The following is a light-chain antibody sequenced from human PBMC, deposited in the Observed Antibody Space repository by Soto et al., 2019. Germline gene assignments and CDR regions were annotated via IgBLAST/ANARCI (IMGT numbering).Light chain of an antibody. CDR2: DAF. J-gene: IGKJ4*01. V-gene: IGKV3-11*01. Sequence: DIVLTQSPAYLSLSHGDRVTLSCRASQSVSSYLAWYQQKPGQTPSLLIYDAFIRATGIPDRFSGSGSGTDFTLTISSLEPEDFATYYCQQVKSYPRTFGGGTKVDIK. CDR3: QQVKSYPRT. CDR1: QSVSSY.